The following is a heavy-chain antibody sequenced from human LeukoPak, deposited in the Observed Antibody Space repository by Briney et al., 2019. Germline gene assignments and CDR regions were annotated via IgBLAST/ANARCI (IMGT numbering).Heavy chain of an antibody. D-gene: IGHD2-2*01. CDR2: INPNSGGT. J-gene: IGHJ2*01. V-gene: IGHV1-2*02. CDR1: GYTFTGYY. Sequence: ASVTVSCKASGYTFTGYYMHWVRQAPGQGLEWMGWINPNSGGTNYAQKFQGRVTMTRDTSISTAYMELSRLRSEDTAVYYCARDGPYCSSTSCPDWYFDLWGRGTLVTVSS. CDR3: ARDGPYCSSTSCPDWYFDL.